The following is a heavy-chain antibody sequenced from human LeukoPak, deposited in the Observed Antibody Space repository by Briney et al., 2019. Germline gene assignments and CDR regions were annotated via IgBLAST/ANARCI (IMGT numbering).Heavy chain of an antibody. CDR2: IHPSTGNP. CDR1: GYTFTNYA. J-gene: IGHJ4*02. D-gene: IGHD3-16*02. CDR3: ARAFQSLGGLSLPDY. Sequence: ASVKVSCKASGYTFTNYAMNRVRQAPGQGLEWMGWIHPSTGNPAYAQGFTGRFVFFLDTSVSTTYLQISSLKAEDTAVYFCARAFQSLGGLSLPDYWGQGTLVTVSS. V-gene: IGHV7-4-1*02.